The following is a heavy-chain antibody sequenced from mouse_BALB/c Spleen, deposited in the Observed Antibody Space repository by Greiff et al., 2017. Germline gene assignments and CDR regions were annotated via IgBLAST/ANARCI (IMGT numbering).Heavy chain of an antibody. Sequence: LVESAAELARPGASVKMSCKASGYTFTSYTMHWVKQRPGQGLEWIGYINPSSGYTEYNQKFKDKTTLTADKSSSTAYMQLSSLTSEDSAVYYCARNAYYGNSGYAMDYWGQGTSVTVSS. CDR3: ARNAYYGNSGYAMDY. J-gene: IGHJ4*01. D-gene: IGHD2-10*01. CDR2: INPSSGYT. CDR1: GYTFTSYT. V-gene: IGHV1-4*02.